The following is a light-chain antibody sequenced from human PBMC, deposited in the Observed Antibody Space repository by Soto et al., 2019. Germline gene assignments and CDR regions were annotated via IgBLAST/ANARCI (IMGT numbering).Light chain of an antibody. Sequence: DIQMTQSPSSLSASVGDRVTITCRASQSISSYLNWYQQKPGKAPKLLIYAASSLQSGVPSRFSRSGSGTDFTLTISSLQPEDFATYYCQQSYSTLYTFGQGTKLEIK. CDR3: QQSYSTLYT. V-gene: IGKV1-39*01. CDR1: QSISSY. CDR2: AAS. J-gene: IGKJ2*01.